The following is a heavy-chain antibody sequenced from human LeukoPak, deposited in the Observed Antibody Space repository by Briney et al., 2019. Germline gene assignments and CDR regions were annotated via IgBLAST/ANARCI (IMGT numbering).Heavy chain of an antibody. CDR3: ASRYCSSTSCLHLFDY. Sequence: GGSLRLSCAASGFIFSSYSMNWVRQAPGKGLEWVSSISSSSSYIYYADSVKGRFTISRDNAKNSLYLQMNSLRAEDTAVYYCASRYCSSTSCLHLFDYWGQGTLVTVSS. V-gene: IGHV3-21*01. CDR2: ISSSSSYI. CDR1: GFIFSSYS. D-gene: IGHD2-2*01. J-gene: IGHJ4*02.